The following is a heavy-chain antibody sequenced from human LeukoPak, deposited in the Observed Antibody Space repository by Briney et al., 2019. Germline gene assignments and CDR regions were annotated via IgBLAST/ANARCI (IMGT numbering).Heavy chain of an antibody. J-gene: IGHJ4*02. V-gene: IGHV3-7*01. CDR3: ARTPHGSYCDY. CDR2: IKEDGNEK. D-gene: IGHD1-26*01. CDR1: GFTFSRYW. Sequence: GGSLRLSCAASGFTFSRYWLSWVRQAPGKGLEWVANIKEDGNEKFYVDSVKGRFTISRDNAKNSLYLQMNSLRAEDTAVYYCARTPHGSYCDYWGQGTLVTVSS.